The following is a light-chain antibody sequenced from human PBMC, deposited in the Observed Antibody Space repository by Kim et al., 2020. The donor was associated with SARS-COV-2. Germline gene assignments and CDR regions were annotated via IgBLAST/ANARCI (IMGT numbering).Light chain of an antibody. V-gene: IGLV7-46*01. CDR3: LLSYGDARRV. CDR2: DTN. J-gene: IGLJ3*02. CDR1: TGAVTSGHY. Sequence: QAVVTQEPSLTVSPGGTVTLTCGSNTGAVTSGHYPYWFQQKPGQAPRTLIYDTNNKHSWTPARFSGSLLGGKAALTLSGAQPEDEADYYCLLSYGDARRVFGGGTQLTVL.